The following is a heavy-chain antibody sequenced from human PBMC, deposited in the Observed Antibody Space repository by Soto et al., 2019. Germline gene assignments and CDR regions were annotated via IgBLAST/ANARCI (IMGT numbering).Heavy chain of an antibody. V-gene: IGHV3-7*01. CDR2: IKQDGSEK. CDR3: ARVVARATENLDY. CDR1: GFTFSSYW. J-gene: IGHJ4*02. D-gene: IGHD1-26*01. Sequence: GGSLRLSCAASGFTFSSYWMSWVRQAPGKGLEWVANIKQDGSEKYYVDSVKGRFTISRDNAKNSLYLQMNSLRAEDTAVYYCARVVARATENLDYWGQGTLVTVSS.